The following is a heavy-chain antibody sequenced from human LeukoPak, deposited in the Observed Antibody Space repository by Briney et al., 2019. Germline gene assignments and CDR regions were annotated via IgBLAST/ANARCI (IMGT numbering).Heavy chain of an antibody. CDR2: IYYSGIS. J-gene: IGHJ4*02. D-gene: IGHD5-18*01. Sequence: SETLSLTCTVSGGSISTYYWSWIRQPPGKGLEWIGYIYYSGISNYNPSLKSRVTISVDTSKNQFSLRLSSVTAADTAVYYCARAGKLYTAMADYWGQGTLVTVSS. V-gene: IGHV4-59*01. CDR3: ARAGKLYTAMADY. CDR1: GGSISTYY.